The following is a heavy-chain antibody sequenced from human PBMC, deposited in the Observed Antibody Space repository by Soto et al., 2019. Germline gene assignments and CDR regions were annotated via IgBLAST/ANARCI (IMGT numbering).Heavy chain of an antibody. D-gene: IGHD6-19*01. CDR3: ARVTVAAKRIFQH. V-gene: IGHV4-34*01. J-gene: IGHJ1*01. CDR2: INHSGST. CDR1: GGSFSGYY. Sequence: QVQLQQWGAGLLKPSETLSLTCAVYGGSFSGYYWSWIRQPPGKGLEWIGEINHSGSTNYNPSLKSRVTISVDTSKNQFSLKRRSVTAADTAVYYWARVTVAAKRIFQHWGQGTLVTVSS.